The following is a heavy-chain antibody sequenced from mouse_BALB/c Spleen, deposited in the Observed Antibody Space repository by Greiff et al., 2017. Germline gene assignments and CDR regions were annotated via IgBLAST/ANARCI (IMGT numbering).Heavy chain of an antibody. CDR3: AREADLLLRPYYFDY. CDR2: IYPYNGGT. J-gene: IGHJ2*01. CDR1: GYTFTDYN. Sequence: DVQLVESGPELVKPGASVKISCKASGYTFTDYNMHWVKQSHGKSLEWIGYIYPYNGGTGYNQKFKSKATLTVDNSSSTAYMELRSLTSEDSAVYYCAREADLLLRPYYFDYWGQGTTLTVSS. D-gene: IGHD1-1*01. V-gene: IGHV1S29*02.